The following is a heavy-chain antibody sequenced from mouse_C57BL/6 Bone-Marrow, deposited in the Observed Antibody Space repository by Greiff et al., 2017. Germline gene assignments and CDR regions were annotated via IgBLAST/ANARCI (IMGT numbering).Heavy chain of an antibody. CDR3: ASRAYYYGSSPFAY. V-gene: IGHV1-59*01. Sequence: QVQLQQPGAELVRPGTSVKLSCKASGYTFTSYWMHWVKQRPGQGLEWIGVIDPSDSYTNYNQKFKGKATLTVDTSSSTAYMQLSSLTSEDSAVYYCASRAYYYGSSPFAYWGQGTLVTVSA. J-gene: IGHJ3*01. D-gene: IGHD1-1*01. CDR2: IDPSDSYT. CDR1: GYTFTSYW.